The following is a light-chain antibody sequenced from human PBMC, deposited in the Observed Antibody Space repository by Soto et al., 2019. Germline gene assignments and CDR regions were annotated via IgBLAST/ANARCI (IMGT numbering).Light chain of an antibody. V-gene: IGKV1-5*01. CDR1: QSISTW. CDR2: DAS. CDR3: QQSFSTPYT. Sequence: DIQMTQSPSTVSASVGDGVTITCRASQSISTWLAWYQQKPGKAPNLLIYDASTLESGGPSGFSGSGSGTEFTLTISSLQPDDSATYYCQQSFSTPYTFGQGTNLEIK. J-gene: IGKJ2*01.